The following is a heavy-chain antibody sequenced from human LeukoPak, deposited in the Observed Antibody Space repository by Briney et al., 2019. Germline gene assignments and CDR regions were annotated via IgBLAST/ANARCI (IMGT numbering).Heavy chain of an antibody. Sequence: ASVKVSCKASGYTFTSYGISWVRQAPGQGLEWMGWISAYNGNTNYAQKLQGRVTMTTDTSTSTAYMELRSLRSDDTAVYYCARVGDYVWGSYRYTPFDYWGQGTLVTVSS. V-gene: IGHV1-18*01. CDR1: GYTFTSYG. D-gene: IGHD3-16*02. CDR2: ISAYNGNT. CDR3: ARVGDYVWGSYRYTPFDY. J-gene: IGHJ4*02.